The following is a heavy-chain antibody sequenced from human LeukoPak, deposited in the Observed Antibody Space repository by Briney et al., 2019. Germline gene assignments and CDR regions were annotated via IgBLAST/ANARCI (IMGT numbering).Heavy chain of an antibody. D-gene: IGHD2-15*01. CDR1: GGSISSGGYS. CDR2: IYHSGST. CDR3: ARELLPDGMDV. V-gene: IGHV4-30-2*01. J-gene: IGHJ6*02. Sequence: PSETLSLTCAVSGGSISSGGYSWSWIRQPPGKGLEWIGYIYHSGSTYYNPSLKSRVTISVDRSKNQFSLKLSSVTAADTAVYYCARELLPDGMDVWGQGTTVTVSS.